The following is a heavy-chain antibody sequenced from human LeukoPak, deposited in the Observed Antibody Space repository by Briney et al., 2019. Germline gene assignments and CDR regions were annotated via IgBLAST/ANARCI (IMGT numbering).Heavy chain of an antibody. D-gene: IGHD1-26*01. J-gene: IGHJ4*02. Sequence: PSETLSLTCTVSGGSISSYYWSWIRQPPGKGLEWIGYIYYSGSTSYNPSLKSRVTISVDTSKNQFSLKLSSVTAADTAVYYCARGYSGSYGRFDYWGQGTLVTVSS. CDR2: IYYSGST. CDR3: ARGYSGSYGRFDY. CDR1: GGSISSYY. V-gene: IGHV4-59*01.